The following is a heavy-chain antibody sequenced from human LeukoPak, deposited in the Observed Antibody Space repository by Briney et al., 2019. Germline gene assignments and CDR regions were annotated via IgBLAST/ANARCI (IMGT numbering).Heavy chain of an antibody. CDR1: GVTFSSNA. CDR2: IIPIFGTA. CDR3: ARDVADPAVGASYFDF. D-gene: IGHD1-26*01. J-gene: IGHJ4*02. Sequence: SVNVSCKATGVTFSSNAISWVRQARGQGIEWMGGIIPIFGTANYAQNFQDRATITADERARIVYLALSSLTSEAPAPYFCARDVADPAVGASYFDFWGQGTLVTVSS. V-gene: IGHV1-69*01.